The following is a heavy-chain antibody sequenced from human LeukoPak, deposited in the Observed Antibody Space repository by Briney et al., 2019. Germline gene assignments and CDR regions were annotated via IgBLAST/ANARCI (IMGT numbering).Heavy chain of an antibody. CDR2: FDPEDGET. Sequence: ASVTVSCMVSGYTLTELSMHWVRQPPGKGLEWMGGFDPEDGETIYAQKFQGRVTMTEDTSTDTAYMELSSLRSEDTAVYYCATGNGAVAGNVDYYYYGMDVWGQGTTVTVSS. D-gene: IGHD6-19*01. CDR1: GYTLTELS. CDR3: ATGNGAVAGNVDYYYYGMDV. V-gene: IGHV1-24*01. J-gene: IGHJ6*02.